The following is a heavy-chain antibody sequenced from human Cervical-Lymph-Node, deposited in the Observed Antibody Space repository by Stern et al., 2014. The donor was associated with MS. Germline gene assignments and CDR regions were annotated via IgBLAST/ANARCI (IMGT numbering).Heavy chain of an antibody. V-gene: IGHV4-59*13. CDR1: GGPMSSKY. Sequence: QVQLQESGPGLVKPWETVSLTCTVSGGPMSSKYGNWIRQPPGKGLEWIGYVYSDGSTNYNPSLKSRVIISLDTSTNQFSLSLTSVTAADTAVYYCARVTGRGTRQNWFDSWGQGTLVTVSS. CDR2: VYSDGST. D-gene: IGHD1-26*01. CDR3: ARVTGRGTRQNWFDS. J-gene: IGHJ5*01.